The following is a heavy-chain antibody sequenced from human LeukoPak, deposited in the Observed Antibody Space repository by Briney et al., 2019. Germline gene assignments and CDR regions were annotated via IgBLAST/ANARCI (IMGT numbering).Heavy chain of an antibody. CDR1: GFTFSDYY. J-gene: IGHJ3*02. Sequence: PGGSLRLSCAASGFTFSDYYMSWIRQAPGKGLEWVSYISSSGSTIYYAGSVKGRFTISRDNAKNSLYLQMNSLRAEDTAVYYCARESAGDGYNKDDAFDIWGQGTMVTVSS. CDR3: ARESAGDGYNKDDAFDI. V-gene: IGHV3-11*01. D-gene: IGHD5-24*01. CDR2: ISSSGSTI.